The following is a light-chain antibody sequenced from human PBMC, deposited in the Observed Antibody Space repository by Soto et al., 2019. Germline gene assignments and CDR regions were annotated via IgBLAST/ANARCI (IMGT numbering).Light chain of an antibody. Sequence: QSVLTQPPSASGSPGQSVTISCTGTSNDVGNYNYVSWYQQHPGTAPKVLISEVSKRPSGVPDRFSGSKSGNMASLTVSGLQAEDEADYYCSSYSGTNNLLIFGGGTQLTVL. J-gene: IGLJ2*01. CDR2: EVS. CDR1: SNDVGNYNY. V-gene: IGLV2-8*01. CDR3: SSYSGTNNLLI.